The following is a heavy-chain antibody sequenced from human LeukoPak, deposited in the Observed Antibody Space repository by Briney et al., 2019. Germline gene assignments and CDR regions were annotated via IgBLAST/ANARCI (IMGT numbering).Heavy chain of an antibody. CDR1: GGSISSSSYY. V-gene: IGHV4-39*01. CDR2: IYYSGST. CDR3: ASSPEGGYCSSTSCYGAFDI. J-gene: IGHJ3*02. Sequence: SETPSLTCTVSGGSISSSSYYWGWIRQPPGRGLEWIGRIYYSGSTYYNPSLKSRVTISVDTSKNQFSLKLSSVTAADTAVYYCASSPEGGYCSSTSCYGAFDIWGQGTMVTVSS. D-gene: IGHD2-2*01.